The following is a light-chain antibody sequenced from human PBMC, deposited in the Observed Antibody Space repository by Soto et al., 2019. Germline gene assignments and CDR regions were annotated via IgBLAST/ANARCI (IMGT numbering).Light chain of an antibody. CDR1: QSVSSN. J-gene: IGKJ1*01. CDR2: GAY. Sequence: EIVMTQSPATLSVSPGERATLSCRASQSVSSNLAWYQQKPGQAPRLLIYGAYTRATGIPARFSGSGSGTECTLTLSSLESEDFAVYYCQQYNNWPPTWTFGQGTKVEIK. CDR3: QQYNNWPPTWT. V-gene: IGKV3-15*01.